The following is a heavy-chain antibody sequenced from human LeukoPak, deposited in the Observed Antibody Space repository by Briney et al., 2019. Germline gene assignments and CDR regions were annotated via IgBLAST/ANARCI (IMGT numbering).Heavy chain of an antibody. D-gene: IGHD5-12*01. CDR1: GFTFSRHG. CDR3: ARDSGDIVASFDY. CDR2: MSKDGATI. Sequence: PGGSLRLSCAASGFTFSRHGMHWARQAPGKGLKWVAGMSKDGATIRYEDSLEGRFTISRDNAKNTLYLQMNSLRAEDTAVYYCARDSGDIVASFDYWGQGTLVTVSS. J-gene: IGHJ4*02. V-gene: IGHV3-30*03.